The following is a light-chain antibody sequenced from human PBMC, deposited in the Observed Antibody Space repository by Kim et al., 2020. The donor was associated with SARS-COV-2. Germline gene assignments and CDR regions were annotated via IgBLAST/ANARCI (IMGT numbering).Light chain of an antibody. CDR2: GAS. J-gene: IGKJ1*01. V-gene: IGKV1-NL1*01. Sequence: AFVGDRVIITCRASQDIDKSLAWYQQTPGKAPKLLLYGASTLQSGVPSRFSGSGSGAHYTLTISDLQPEDLATYYCQQSYGTPWTFGLGTKVDIK. CDR3: QQSYGTPWT. CDR1: QDIDKS.